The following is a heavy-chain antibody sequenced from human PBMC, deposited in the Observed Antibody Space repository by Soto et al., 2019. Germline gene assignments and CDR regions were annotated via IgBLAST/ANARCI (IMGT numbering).Heavy chain of an antibody. CDR3: VRDISNVNGNYTGAAFDI. CDR1: GGSISSAGYY. J-gene: IGHJ3*02. CDR2: IHYSGNT. D-gene: IGHD4-17*01. V-gene: IGHV4-30-4*01. Sequence: QVQLQESGPGLVKPSQTLSLTCTVSGGSISSAGYYWSWIRQTPGKGLDGIGNIHYSGNTYYNPSLNSRLSMSVDTSKNHVSLKLRSVTAADTAVYYCVRDISNVNGNYTGAAFDIWGQGTMVAVSS.